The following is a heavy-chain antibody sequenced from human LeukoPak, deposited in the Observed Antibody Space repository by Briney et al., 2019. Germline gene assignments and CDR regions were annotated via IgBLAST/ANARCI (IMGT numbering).Heavy chain of an antibody. CDR3: ASPPLWFGELRPWAGGYYMDV. J-gene: IGHJ6*03. D-gene: IGHD3-10*01. CDR1: LGSLSSGIDY. CDR2: VYYSGGT. V-gene: IGHV4-39*02. Sequence: LPGTPSLTSTLSLGSLSSGIDYWGWRRRPPGTGLGWVWRVYYSGGTYYNTPLKTRVTISVNTPKNHFSLQLSSLTAADTAVYYCASPPLWFGELRPWAGGYYMDVWGKGTTVTVSS.